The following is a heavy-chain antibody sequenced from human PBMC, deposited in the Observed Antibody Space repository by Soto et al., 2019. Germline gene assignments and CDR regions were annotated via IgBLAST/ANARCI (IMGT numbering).Heavy chain of an antibody. CDR3: ARGAVVVPNGLIAGMDV. V-gene: IGHV1-46*01. Sequence: GASVKVSCKPSGSSFSNFYVHWVRQAPGQGLEWMGIIDPSSGTTSYTQKFQERVTMTRDTPMSTVYMELSRLRSEDTAVYYCARGAVVVPNGLIAGMDVWGLGTTVTSP. J-gene: IGHJ6*02. CDR1: GSSFSNFY. CDR2: IDPSSGTT. D-gene: IGHD2-15*01.